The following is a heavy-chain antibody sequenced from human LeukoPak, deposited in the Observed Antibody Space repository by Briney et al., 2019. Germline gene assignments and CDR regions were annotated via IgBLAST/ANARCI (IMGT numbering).Heavy chain of an antibody. D-gene: IGHD1-26*01. J-gene: IGHJ4*02. Sequence: PGGSLRLSCAASGFTFSNYGMHWVRQAPGKGLKWVAFIRYDGSNKYYADSVKGRFTISRDNSKNTLYLQMNSLRAEDTAVYYCANIPPSWRYGGSDNWIFDYWGQGTLVTVSS. CDR2: IRYDGSNK. CDR3: ANIPPSWRYGGSDNWIFDY. CDR1: GFTFSNYG. V-gene: IGHV3-30*02.